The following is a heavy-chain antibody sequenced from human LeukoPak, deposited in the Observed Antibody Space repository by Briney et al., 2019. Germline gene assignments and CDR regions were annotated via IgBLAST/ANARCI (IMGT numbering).Heavy chain of an antibody. CDR1: GGSISSYY. J-gene: IGHJ5*02. D-gene: IGHD6-19*01. CDR2: VDSRGSA. Sequence: SETLSLTCTVSGGSISSYYWSWIRQPPGKGLEWIGRVDSRGSANYNPSLRSRVALSADTSKNQFFLRLNSMTAADTAVYYCARLGALYSSDPTGWFDPWGQGTLVTVSS. V-gene: IGHV4-4*07. CDR3: ARLGALYSSDPTGWFDP.